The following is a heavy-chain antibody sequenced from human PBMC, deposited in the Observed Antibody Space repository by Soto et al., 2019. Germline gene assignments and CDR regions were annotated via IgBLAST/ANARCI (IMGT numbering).Heavy chain of an antibody. CDR1: GGTFSSYA. V-gene: IGHV1-69*06. J-gene: IGHJ6*02. D-gene: IGHD2-8*01. CDR2: IIPIFGTA. CDR3: ARGDCTNGVCRLGLFYYYGMDV. Sequence: GASVKVSCKASGGTFSSYAISWVRQAPGQGLEWMGGIIPIFGTANYAQKFQGRVTITADKSTSTAYMELSSLRSEDTAVYYCARGDCTNGVCRLGLFYYYGMDVWGQGTTVTVSS.